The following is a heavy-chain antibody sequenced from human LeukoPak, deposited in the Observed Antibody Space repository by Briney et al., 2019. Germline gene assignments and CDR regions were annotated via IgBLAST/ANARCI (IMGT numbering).Heavy chain of an antibody. CDR2: IYPGDSDT. Sequence: GESLKISCKGSGYTFTTYWIGWVRQMPGKGLEWIGIIYPGDSDTRYSPSFQGQVTISADKSISTAYLQWSSLQASDSAMYYCASGRVVVTELQVWGQGTLVTVSS. D-gene: IGHD3-22*01. CDR3: ASGRVVVTELQV. V-gene: IGHV5-51*01. CDR1: GYTFTTYW. J-gene: IGHJ4*02.